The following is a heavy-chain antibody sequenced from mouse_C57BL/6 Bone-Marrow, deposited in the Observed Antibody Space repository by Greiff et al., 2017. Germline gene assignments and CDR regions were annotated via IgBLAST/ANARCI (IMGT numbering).Heavy chain of an antibody. Sequence: EVHLVESGGGLVQPGGSLKLSCAASGFTFSDYYMYWVRQTPEKRLEWVAYISNGGGSTYYPDTVKGRFTISRDNAKNTLYLQMSRLKSEDTARYYCARRPYGNYAMDYWGQGTSVTVSS. CDR2: ISNGGGST. CDR1: GFTFSDYY. J-gene: IGHJ4*01. V-gene: IGHV5-12*01. CDR3: ARRPYGNYAMDY. D-gene: IGHD2-10*02.